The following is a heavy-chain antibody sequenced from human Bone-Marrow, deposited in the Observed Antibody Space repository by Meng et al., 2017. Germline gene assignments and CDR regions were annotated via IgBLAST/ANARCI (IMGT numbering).Heavy chain of an antibody. Sequence: GGSLRLSCAASGFTFSSYAMNWVRQAPGKGLEWVSLISFSGGNTYYADSVKGRFTISRDNSKNTLYLQMNSLRAEDTAVYYCATKTTELDNWGQGTQVTVSS. D-gene: IGHD1-1*01. CDR1: GFTFSSYA. CDR2: ISFSGGNT. J-gene: IGHJ4*02. CDR3: ATKTTELDN. V-gene: IGHV3-23*01.